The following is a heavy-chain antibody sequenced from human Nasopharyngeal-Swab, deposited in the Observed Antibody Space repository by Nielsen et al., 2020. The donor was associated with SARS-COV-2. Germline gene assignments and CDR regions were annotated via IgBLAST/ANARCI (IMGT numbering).Heavy chain of an antibody. J-gene: IGHJ4*03. V-gene: IGHV3-21*01. Sequence: GESLKISCAASGFTFSSYSMNWVRQAPGKGLEWVSSISSSSSYIYYADSVKGRFTISRDNAKNSLYLQMNSLRAEDTAVYYCARDQIPSYYYDSSGPNQIDYWGRGTTVTVSS. CDR3: ARDQIPSYYYDSSGPNQIDY. CDR1: GFTFSSYS. CDR2: ISSSSSYI. D-gene: IGHD3-22*01.